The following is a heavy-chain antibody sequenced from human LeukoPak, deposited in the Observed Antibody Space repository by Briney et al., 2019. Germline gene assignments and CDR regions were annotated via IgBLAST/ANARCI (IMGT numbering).Heavy chain of an antibody. J-gene: IGHJ3*02. CDR2: IYYSGST. CDR3: ARGRYSSTYDAFDI. V-gene: IGHV4-59*01. CDR1: GGSISSYY. Sequence: SETLSLTCTVSGGSISSYYWSWIRQPPGKGLEWIGYIYYSGSTNYNPSLKSRVTISVDTSKNQFSLKLSSVTAADTAVYYCARGRYSSTYDAFDIWGQGTMVTVSS. D-gene: IGHD6-13*01.